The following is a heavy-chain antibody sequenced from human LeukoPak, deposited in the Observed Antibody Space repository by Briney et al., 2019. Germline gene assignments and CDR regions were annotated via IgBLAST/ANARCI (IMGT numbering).Heavy chain of an antibody. CDR2: ISSGSSTI. Sequence: GGSLRLSCAASGFTFSSYSMNWVRQAPGKGLQWVSYISSGSSTIYYADSVKGRFTMSRDNAKNSLYLQMNSLRAEDTAVYYCARDLQGDWGQGTLVTVSS. D-gene: IGHD3-16*01. J-gene: IGHJ4*02. CDR3: ARDLQGD. CDR1: GFTFSSYS. V-gene: IGHV3-48*04.